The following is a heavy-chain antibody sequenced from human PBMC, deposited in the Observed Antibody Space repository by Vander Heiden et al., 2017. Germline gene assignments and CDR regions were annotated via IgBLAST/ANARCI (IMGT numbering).Heavy chain of an antibody. CDR3: AGTKNAASAYYGMEV. Sequence: QINLKESGPTLVIPTETLTLTCTLSGFSITTTGVGVGWIRQPPGKALEWLAVIYWDDDKRYSASLRSRLTITKDTYRNQVVLTVANMDPLDTGSYYCAGTKNAASAYYGMEVWGQGTTVTVSS. CDR1: GFSITTTGVG. CDR2: IYWDDDK. J-gene: IGHJ6*02. V-gene: IGHV2-5*02. D-gene: IGHD6-13*01.